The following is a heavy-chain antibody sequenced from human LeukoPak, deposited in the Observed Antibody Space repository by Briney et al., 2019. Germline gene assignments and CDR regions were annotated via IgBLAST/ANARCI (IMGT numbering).Heavy chain of an antibody. CDR3: AGMARIWFGESWYNWFDP. CDR1: GYTFTSYG. V-gene: IGHV1-18*01. Sequence: PRASVKVSCKASGYTFTSYGISWVRQAPGQGLEWMGWISVHTGTTNYAQKLQGRVTMTTDTSTSTAYMELRSLRSDDTAVYYCAGMARIWFGESWYNWFDPWGQGTLVTVSS. CDR2: ISVHTGTT. D-gene: IGHD3-10*01. J-gene: IGHJ5*02.